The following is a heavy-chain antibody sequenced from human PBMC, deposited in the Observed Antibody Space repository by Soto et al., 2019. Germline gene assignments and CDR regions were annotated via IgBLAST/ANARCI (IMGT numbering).Heavy chain of an antibody. CDR3: ASYGSGSYYNGYYFDY. J-gene: IGHJ4*02. Sequence: SETLSLTCALYGGSFSAYYWTWIRQSPGKGLEWIGEIHHSGGPKYNPSLKSRVTISADTSKNQFSLELSSVTAAVTAVYYCASYGSGSYYNGYYFDYWGQGTLVTVS. V-gene: IGHV4-34*01. D-gene: IGHD3-10*01. CDR1: GGSFSAYY. CDR2: IHHSGGP.